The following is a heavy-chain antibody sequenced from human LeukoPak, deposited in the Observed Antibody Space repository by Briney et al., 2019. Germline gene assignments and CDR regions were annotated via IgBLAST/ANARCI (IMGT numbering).Heavy chain of an antibody. J-gene: IGHJ4*02. D-gene: IGHD1-26*01. V-gene: IGHV4-34*01. Sequence: SETLSLTCAVYGGSFSGYYWSWIRQPPGKGLEWSGEINHSGSTNYNPSLKSRVPISVDPSKIQFSLKLSSVTAADTAVYYCARGGSSGSYYDFDYWGQGPLVTVSS. CDR1: GGSFSGYY. CDR3: ARGGSSGSYYDFDY. CDR2: INHSGST.